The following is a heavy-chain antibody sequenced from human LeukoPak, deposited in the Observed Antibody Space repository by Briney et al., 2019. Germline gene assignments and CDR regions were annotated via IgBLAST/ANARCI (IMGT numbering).Heavy chain of an antibody. V-gene: IGHV3-7*01. D-gene: IGHD3-22*01. CDR3: ASSNYYDSSGYYY. J-gene: IGHJ4*02. CDR2: IKQDGSEK. CDR1: GFTFSSYW. Sequence: PGGSLRLSCAASGFTFSSYWMSWVRQAPGKGLEWVANIKQDGSEKYYVDSVKGRFTISRDNAKNSLYLQMNSLRAEDTAVYYCASSNYYDSSGYYYWGQGTLVTVSS.